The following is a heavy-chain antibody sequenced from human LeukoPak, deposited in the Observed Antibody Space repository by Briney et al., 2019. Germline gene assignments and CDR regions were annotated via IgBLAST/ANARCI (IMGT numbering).Heavy chain of an antibody. V-gene: IGHV3-74*01. CDR1: GFTFSSYW. CDR2: IDTDGSNT. CDR3: ARDLDSGSYGISDY. Sequence: GGSLRLSCAASGFTFSSYWIHWVRQAPGKGLVWVSRIDTDGSNTNYADSVKGRFTISRDNAKNSLYLQMNSLRAEDTAVYYCARDLDSGSYGISDYWGQGTLVTVSS. D-gene: IGHD1-26*01. J-gene: IGHJ4*02.